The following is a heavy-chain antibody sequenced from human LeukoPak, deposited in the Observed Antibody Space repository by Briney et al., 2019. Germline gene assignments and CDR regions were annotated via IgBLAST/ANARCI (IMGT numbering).Heavy chain of an antibody. CDR3: AKPVNEYHPLRYYFDY. D-gene: IGHD2-2*01. CDR1: GFTFSSYA. CDR2: ISGSGGST. V-gene: IGHV3-23*01. Sequence: GGSLRLSCAASGFTFSSYAMSWVRQAPGKGLEWVSAISGSGGSTYYADSVKGRFTISRDNSKNTLYLQMNSLRAEDTAVYYCAKPVNEYHPLRYYFDYWGQGTLVTVSS. J-gene: IGHJ4*02.